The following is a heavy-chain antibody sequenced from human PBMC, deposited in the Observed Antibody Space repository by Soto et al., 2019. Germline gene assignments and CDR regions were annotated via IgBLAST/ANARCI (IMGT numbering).Heavy chain of an antibody. CDR3: ARGPFLEWLLGFYFDY. V-gene: IGHV4-30-4*01. CDR1: GGSISSGDYY. CDR2: IYDSGST. D-gene: IGHD3-3*01. J-gene: IGHJ4*02. Sequence: SETLSLTCTVSGGSISSGDYYWSWIRQPPGKGLEWIGYIYDSGSTYYNPSIKSRVTISVDTSKNQFSLKLSSVTAADTAVYYCARGPFLEWLLGFYFDYWGQGTLVTVSS.